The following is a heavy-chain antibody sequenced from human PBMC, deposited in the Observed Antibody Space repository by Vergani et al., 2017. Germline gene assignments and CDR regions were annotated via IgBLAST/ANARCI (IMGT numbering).Heavy chain of an antibody. CDR2: IYYSGST. V-gene: IGHV4-30-4*08. Sequence: QVQLQESGPGLVKPSQTLSLTCSVSGGSISGNDYYWTWIRQPPGKGLEWLGYIYYSGSTYYNPSLKSRLTMSVDTSKNQFSLELSSVTASDTAMYYCASKPTGTTWYSVKYYFDFWGQGTLVAVSS. J-gene: IGHJ4*02. CDR3: ASKPTGTTWYSVKYYFDF. CDR1: GGSISGNDYY. D-gene: IGHD6-13*01.